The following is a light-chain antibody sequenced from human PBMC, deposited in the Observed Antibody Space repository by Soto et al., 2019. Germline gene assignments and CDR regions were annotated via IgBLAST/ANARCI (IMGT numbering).Light chain of an antibody. CDR3: SSYAGSSNLV. CDR2: EVS. V-gene: IGLV2-8*01. J-gene: IGLJ2*01. Sequence: QSALTQPPSASGSPGQSVTISCTGTSSDVGSHNLVSWYQQHPGKAPKLILYEVSTRPSGVPDRFSGSKSGNTASLTVSGLQAEDEADYYCSSYAGSSNLVFGGGTKLTVL. CDR1: SSDVGSHNL.